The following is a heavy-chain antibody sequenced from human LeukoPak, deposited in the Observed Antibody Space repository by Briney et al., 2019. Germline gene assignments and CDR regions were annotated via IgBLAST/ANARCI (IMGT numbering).Heavy chain of an antibody. Sequence: SVKVSCKASGGTFSSYTISWVRQAPGQGLEWMGRIIPILGIANYAQKFQGRVTITADKSTSTAYMELSSLRSEDTAVYYGARDNIDGWINYWGQGTLVTVSS. CDR2: IIPILGIA. CDR1: GGTFSSYT. D-gene: IGHD2-2*03. V-gene: IGHV1-69*04. CDR3: ARDNIDGWINY. J-gene: IGHJ4*02.